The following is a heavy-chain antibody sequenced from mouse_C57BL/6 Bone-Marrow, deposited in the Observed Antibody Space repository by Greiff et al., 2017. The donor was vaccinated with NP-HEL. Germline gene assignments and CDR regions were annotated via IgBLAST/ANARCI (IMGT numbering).Heavy chain of an antibody. D-gene: IGHD2-5*01. CDR2: INPSSGYT. CDR3: ASLYSNYAAY. Sequence: VQLQQSGAELAKPGASVKLSCTASGYTFTSYWMHWVNQRPGQGLEWIGYINPSSGYTKYNQKFKDKATLTADKSSSTAYMQLSSLTYEDSAVYYCASLYSNYAAYWGQGTLVTVSA. V-gene: IGHV1-7*01. CDR1: GYTFTSYW. J-gene: IGHJ3*01.